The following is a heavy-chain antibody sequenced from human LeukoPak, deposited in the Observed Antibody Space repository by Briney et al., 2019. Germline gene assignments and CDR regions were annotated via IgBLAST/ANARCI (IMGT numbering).Heavy chain of an antibody. D-gene: IGHD6-6*01. Sequence: PSETLSLTCTVSGGSISAYYWSWIRQPPGKGLEWIGYIHYSGTTNYYPSLRSRVTIALDTSKNQFSLNLNYVTAADTAVYYCARFGTSSSRFFDQWGQGTLVTVSS. CDR3: ARFGTSSSRFFDQ. J-gene: IGHJ4*02. V-gene: IGHV4-59*01. CDR1: GGSISAYY. CDR2: IHYSGTT.